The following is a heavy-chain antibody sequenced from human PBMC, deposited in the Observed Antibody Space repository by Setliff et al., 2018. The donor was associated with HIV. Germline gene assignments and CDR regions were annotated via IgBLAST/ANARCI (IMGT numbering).Heavy chain of an antibody. Sequence: LRLSCAASGFTFSNYYAMTWVRQAPGRGLEWVSEVSGSGGATYYAESVKGRFTVSRDNSNNTLSLQMSSLRAEDTALYYCASGYSSGWYGGYWGQGTLVTVSS. J-gene: IGHJ4*02. CDR2: VSGSGGAT. CDR1: GFTFSNYYA. D-gene: IGHD6-19*01. V-gene: IGHV3-23*01. CDR3: ASGYSSGWYGGY.